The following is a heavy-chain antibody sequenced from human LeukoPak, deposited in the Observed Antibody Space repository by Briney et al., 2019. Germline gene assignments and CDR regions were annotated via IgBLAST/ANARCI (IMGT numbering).Heavy chain of an antibody. Sequence: GRSLRLSCAASGLTFSSYAMHWVRQAPGKGLEWVAVISYDGSNKYYADSVKGRFTISRDNSKNTLYLQMNSLRAEDTAVYYCARDGLSDYDSSGYLEYYFDYWGQGTLVTVSS. CDR2: ISYDGSNK. V-gene: IGHV3-30*04. J-gene: IGHJ4*02. D-gene: IGHD3-22*01. CDR3: ARDGLSDYDSSGYLEYYFDY. CDR1: GLTFSSYA.